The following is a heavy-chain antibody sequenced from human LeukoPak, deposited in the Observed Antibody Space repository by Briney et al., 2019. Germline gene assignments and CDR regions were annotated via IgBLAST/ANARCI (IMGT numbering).Heavy chain of an antibody. CDR1: GVSISSSSYY. CDR2: IYYSGST. V-gene: IGHV4-39*01. Sequence: SETLSLTCTVSGVSISSSSYYWGWIRQPPGKGLEWIGSIYYSGSTYYNPSLKSRVTISVDTSKNQFSLKLSSVTAADTAVYYCASPSGSTTTDYWGQGTLVTVSS. D-gene: IGHD1-26*01. CDR3: ASPSGSTTTDY. J-gene: IGHJ4*02.